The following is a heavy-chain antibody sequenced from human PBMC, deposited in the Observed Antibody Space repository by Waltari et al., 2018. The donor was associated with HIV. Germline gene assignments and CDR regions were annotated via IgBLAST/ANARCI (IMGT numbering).Heavy chain of an antibody. CDR1: GGSISGGGYY. Sequence: QVQLQESGPGLVKPSQTLSLTCTVSGGSISGGGYYWSWVRQPAGKGLEWIGRSHASGRTNYNPPLRSRVTISVDASKNQFSLKLTSVTAADTAVYFCARGPTAMVTFDSWGQGTLVTVSS. D-gene: IGHD5-18*01. J-gene: IGHJ4*02. CDR3: ARGPTAMVTFDS. CDR2: SHASGRT. V-gene: IGHV4-61*02.